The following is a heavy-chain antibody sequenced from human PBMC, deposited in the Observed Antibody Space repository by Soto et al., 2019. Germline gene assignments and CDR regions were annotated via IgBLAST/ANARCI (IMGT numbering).Heavy chain of an antibody. CDR1: GGTFSKFV. D-gene: IGHD1-26*01. Sequence: QVHLVQSGAEVKKHGSSVKVSCSAPGGTFSKFVVSWERQAPGHGLEWMGVIITLFGTTNYAQKFQGRVKITADKSTTTAYMSLSRMISDETALYSWASREGISGPVTSLSTGASVHCWGQGTVV. CDR2: IITLFGTT. CDR3: ASREGISGPVTSLSTGASVHC. V-gene: IGHV1-69*06. J-gene: IGHJ1*01.